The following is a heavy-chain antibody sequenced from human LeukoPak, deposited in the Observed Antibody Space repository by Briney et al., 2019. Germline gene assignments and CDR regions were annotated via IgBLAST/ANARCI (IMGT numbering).Heavy chain of an antibody. V-gene: IGHV3-30*02. CDR1: GFTFSNYG. Sequence: PGGSLRLSCAASGFTFSNYGMHWVRQAPGKGLEWVAFIHFDGTTKFYADSVKGRFTISRDNSQNTVSLQVNNLRTEDTALYYCAKTSLSDASVHYYYMDVWGKGTTVTVSS. CDR2: IHFDGTTK. CDR3: AKTSLSDASVHYYYMDV. D-gene: IGHD3-3*01. J-gene: IGHJ6*03.